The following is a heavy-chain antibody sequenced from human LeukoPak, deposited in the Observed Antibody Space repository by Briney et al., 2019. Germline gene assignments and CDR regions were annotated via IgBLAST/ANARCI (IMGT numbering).Heavy chain of an antibody. CDR2: ISGSGDST. V-gene: IGHV3-23*01. CDR3: AKVLYYYDSSGYYSGAFDI. D-gene: IGHD3-22*01. CDR1: GFIFSSYA. Sequence: GGSLRLSCAASGFIFSSYAMSWVRQAPGKGLEWVSAISGSGDSTYYADSVKGRFTISRDNSKNTLYLQMNSLRAEDTAVYYCAKVLYYYDSSGYYSGAFDIWGQGTMVTVSS. J-gene: IGHJ3*02.